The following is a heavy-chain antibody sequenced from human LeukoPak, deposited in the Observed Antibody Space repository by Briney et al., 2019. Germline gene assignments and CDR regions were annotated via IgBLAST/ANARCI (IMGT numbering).Heavy chain of an antibody. CDR3: AKLPTTGGGNRSTLDY. V-gene: IGHV3-30*18. CDR2: ISYDGSNK. CDR1: GFTFSSYG. Sequence: GGSLRLSCAASGFTFSSYGMHWVRQAPGKGLEWVAVISYDGSNKYYADSVKGRFTISRDNSKNTLYLQMNSPRAEDTAVYYCAKLPTTGGGNRSTLDYWGQGTLVTVSS. D-gene: IGHD4-23*01. J-gene: IGHJ4*02.